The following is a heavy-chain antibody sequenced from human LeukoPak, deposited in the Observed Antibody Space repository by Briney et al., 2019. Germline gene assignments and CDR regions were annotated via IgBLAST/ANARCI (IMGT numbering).Heavy chain of an antibody. D-gene: IGHD6-13*01. CDR2: ISGSGGST. CDR1: GFTFSSYS. CDR3: AKDRSPYSSSCPFDY. V-gene: IGHV3-23*01. J-gene: IGHJ4*02. Sequence: GGSLRLSCAASGFTFSSYSMNWVRQAPGKGLEWVSAISGSGGSTYYADSVKGRFTISRDNSKNTLYLQMNSLRAEDTAVYYCAKDRSPYSSSCPFDYWGQGTLVTVSS.